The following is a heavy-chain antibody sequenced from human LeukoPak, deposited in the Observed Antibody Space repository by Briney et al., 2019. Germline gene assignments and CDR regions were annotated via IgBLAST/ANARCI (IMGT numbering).Heavy chain of an antibody. V-gene: IGHV3-48*03. J-gene: IGHJ6*01. D-gene: IGHD3-10*02. CDR2: ISSSGSTI. CDR3: AELGITMIGGV. CDR1: GFTFSSYE. Sequence: GGSLRLSCAASGFTFSSYEMNWVRQAPGKGLGWVSYISSSGSTIYYADSVKGRFTISRDNAKNSLYLQMNSLSAEDTPVYYCAELGITMIGGVWGKGTTVTISS.